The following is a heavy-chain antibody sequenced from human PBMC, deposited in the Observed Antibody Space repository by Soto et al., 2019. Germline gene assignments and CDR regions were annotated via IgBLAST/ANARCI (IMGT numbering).Heavy chain of an antibody. CDR3: ARDDFGRKTRAFDP. V-gene: IGHV4-4*07. D-gene: IGHD4-17*01. Sequence: PXETLSLTFTVSGEFISYYSWALIRQSAGKGLEWIGRVYSTGTIFYNPSLKSRATMSVDTSKNQSSLKLTSVNAADTAVYYCARDDFGRKTRAFDPWGQGTLVTVYS. CDR1: GEFISYYS. J-gene: IGHJ5*02. CDR2: VYSTGTI.